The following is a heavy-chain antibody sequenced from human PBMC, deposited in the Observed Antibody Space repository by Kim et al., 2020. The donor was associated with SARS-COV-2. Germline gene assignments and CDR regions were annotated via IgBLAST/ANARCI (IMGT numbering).Heavy chain of an antibody. J-gene: IGHJ6*02. D-gene: IGHD4-17*01. CDR3: AMGRAYGDYEIPYFYYYGMDF. CDR1: GFTFSSYG. V-gene: IGHV3-33*05. CDR2: ISYDGSNT. Sequence: GGSLRLSCAASGFTFSSYGMHWVRQAPGKGLEWVAVISYDGSNTYYADSVKGRFTISRDNSKNTLYLQMNSLIAEDTAVYYCAMGRAYGDYEIPYFYYYGMDFWCQGTTVTVSS.